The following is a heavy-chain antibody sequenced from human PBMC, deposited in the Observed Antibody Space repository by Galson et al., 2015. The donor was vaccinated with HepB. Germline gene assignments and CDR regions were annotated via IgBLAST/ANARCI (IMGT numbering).Heavy chain of an antibody. CDR1: GDSVSSNSAA. J-gene: IGHJ6*02. V-gene: IGHV6-1*01. Sequence: CAISGDSVSSNSAAWNRIRQSPSRGLEWLGRTYYRSKWYNDYAVSVKSRITINPDTSKNQFSLQLNSVTPEDTAVYYCARDEWLRVWYYYYGMDVWGQGTTVTVSS. D-gene: IGHD5-12*01. CDR2: TYYRSKWYN. CDR3: ARDEWLRVWYYYYGMDV.